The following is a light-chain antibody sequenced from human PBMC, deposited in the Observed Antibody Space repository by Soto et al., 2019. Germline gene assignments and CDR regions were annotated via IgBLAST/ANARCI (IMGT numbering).Light chain of an antibody. J-gene: IGKJ4*01. CDR2: DAS. CDR3: QQFSSYPLT. V-gene: IGKV3-20*01. CDR1: QTVRNNY. Sequence: EFVLTQSPGTMSLSQGEGADISCRGSQTVRNNYLAWYQKKTGQAPRLLIYDASSRATGIPDRLSGGGSGTDFTLTISRLQPEDCAVDYGQQFSSYPLTVCGGTKVDIK.